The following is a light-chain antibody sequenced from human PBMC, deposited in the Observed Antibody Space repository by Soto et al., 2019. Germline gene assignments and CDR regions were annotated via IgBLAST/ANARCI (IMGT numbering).Light chain of an antibody. CDR3: QQRSNWPPYT. CDR1: QSVSSY. J-gene: IGKJ5*01. V-gene: IGKV3-11*01. Sequence: EIVLTQSPGTLSLSPGERATLSCRASQSVSSYLAWYQQKPGQAPRLLIYDASNRATGIPARFSGSGSGTDFTLTISSLEPEDFAVYYCQQRSNWPPYTFGQGTRLEI. CDR2: DAS.